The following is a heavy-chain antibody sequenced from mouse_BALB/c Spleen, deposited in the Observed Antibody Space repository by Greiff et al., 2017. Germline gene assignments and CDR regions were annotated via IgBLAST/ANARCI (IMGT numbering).Heavy chain of an antibody. V-gene: IGHV3-2*02. Sequence: VQLQQSGPGLVKPSQSLSLTCTVTGYSITSDYAWNWIRQFPGNKLEWMDYISYSGSTSYNPSLKSRISITRDTSKNQFFLQLNSVTTEDTATYYCARSGWLLRAMDYWGQGTSVTVSS. CDR1: GYSITSDYA. J-gene: IGHJ4*01. CDR3: ARSGWLLRAMDY. CDR2: ISYSGST. D-gene: IGHD2-3*01.